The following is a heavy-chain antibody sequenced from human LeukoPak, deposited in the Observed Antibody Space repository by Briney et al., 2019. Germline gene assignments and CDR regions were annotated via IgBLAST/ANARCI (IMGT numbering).Heavy chain of an antibody. CDR1: GFTFSSYS. CDR3: AREQGITGTSSGLDP. Sequence: KPGGSLRLSCAASGFTFSSYSMNWVRQAPGKGLEWVSSISSSSSYIYYADSVKGRFTISRDNAKNSLYLQANSLRAEDTAVYYCAREQGITGTSSGLDPWGQGTLVTVSS. V-gene: IGHV3-21*01. J-gene: IGHJ5*02. CDR2: ISSSSSYI. D-gene: IGHD1-20*01.